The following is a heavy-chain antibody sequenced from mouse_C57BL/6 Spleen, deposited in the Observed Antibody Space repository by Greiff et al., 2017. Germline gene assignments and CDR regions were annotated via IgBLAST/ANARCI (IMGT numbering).Heavy chain of an antibody. CDR2: IYPRDGST. Sequence: VQLQESGPELVKPGASVKLSCKASGYTFTSYDINWVKQRPGQGLEWIGWIYPRDGSTKYNEKFKGKATVTVDTSSSTAYMELHSLTSEDSAVYFCASWSSNYEGDYWGQGTTLTVSS. J-gene: IGHJ2*01. D-gene: IGHD2-5*01. V-gene: IGHV1-85*01. CDR1: GYTFTSYD. CDR3: ASWSSNYEGDY.